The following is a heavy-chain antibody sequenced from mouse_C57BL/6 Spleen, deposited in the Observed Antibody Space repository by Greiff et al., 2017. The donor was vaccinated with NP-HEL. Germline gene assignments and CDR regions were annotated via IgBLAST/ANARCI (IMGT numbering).Heavy chain of an antibody. V-gene: IGHV1-61*01. CDR2: IYPSDSET. D-gene: IGHD6-1*01. CDR3: ARDWAAFDY. Sequence: QVQLQQPGAELVRPGSSVKLSCKASGYTFTSYWMDWVKQRPGQGLEWIGNIYPSDSETHYNQKFKDKATLTVDKSSSTAYMQLSSLTSEDSAVYYCARDWAAFDYWGQGTTLTVSS. CDR1: GYTFTSYW. J-gene: IGHJ2*01.